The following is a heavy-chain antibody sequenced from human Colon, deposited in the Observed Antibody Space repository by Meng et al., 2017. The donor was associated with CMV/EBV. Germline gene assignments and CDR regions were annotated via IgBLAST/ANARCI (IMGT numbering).Heavy chain of an antibody. J-gene: IGHJ4*02. CDR2: ISAEHGDT. V-gene: IGHV1-18*01. CDR1: GYTFSDYG. D-gene: IGHD2-15*01. CDR3: ARARYCSGGACFLPDY. Sequence: ASVTVSCKASGYTFSDYGVTWVRQAPGRGLECLGWISAEHGDTNYAQNLQGRVTMTTDTSSNTAYMELRSLRSDDTAVYFRARARYCSGGACFLPDYWGQGTLVTVSS.